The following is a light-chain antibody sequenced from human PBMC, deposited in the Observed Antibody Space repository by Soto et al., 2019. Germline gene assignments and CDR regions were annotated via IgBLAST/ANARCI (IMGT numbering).Light chain of an antibody. CDR3: QQYVSSSWT. J-gene: IGKJ1*01. CDR1: QSVRSSY. CDR2: GAS. Sequence: EIVLTQSPGTLSLPPGERATISCRASQSVRSSYVAWYQQQVGQAPRLLIYGASSRATGIPDRFSGSGSGTDFTLTISRLEPEDFAVYYCQQYVSSSWTFGQGTKVEIK. V-gene: IGKV3-20*01.